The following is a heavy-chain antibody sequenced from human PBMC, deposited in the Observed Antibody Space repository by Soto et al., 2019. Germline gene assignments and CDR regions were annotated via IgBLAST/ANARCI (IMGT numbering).Heavy chain of an antibody. CDR1: EFTFSSYW. D-gene: IGHD6-13*01. J-gene: IGHJ4*02. Sequence: GGSLRLSCAASEFTFSSYWIHWVRQAPGKGLVWVSRINSDGSSTSYADSVKGRFTISRDNAKNTLYLQMNSLRAEDTAVYYCARDLSSSWSGVYFDYWGQGTLVTVSS. CDR2: INSDGSST. CDR3: ARDLSSSWSGVYFDY. V-gene: IGHV3-74*01.